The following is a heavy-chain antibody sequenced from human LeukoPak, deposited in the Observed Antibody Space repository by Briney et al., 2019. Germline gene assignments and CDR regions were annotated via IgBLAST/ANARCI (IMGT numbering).Heavy chain of an antibody. Sequence: PGGSLRLSCAASGYTFSSYSMNWVRQAPGKGLEWVSSISSSISYIYYADSVKGRFTISRDNAKNSLYLQMNSLRAEDTAVYYCARDLIAAAGTNLVPGWFDPWGQGTLVTVSS. J-gene: IGHJ5*02. D-gene: IGHD6-13*01. V-gene: IGHV3-21*01. CDR2: ISSSISYI. CDR3: ARDLIAAAGTNLVPGWFDP. CDR1: GYTFSSYS.